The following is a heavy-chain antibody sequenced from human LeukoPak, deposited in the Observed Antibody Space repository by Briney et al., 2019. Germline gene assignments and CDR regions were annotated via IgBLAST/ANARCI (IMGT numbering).Heavy chain of an antibody. CDR2: FSGSGGST. D-gene: IGHD3-10*01. CDR3: ARDYASDY. V-gene: IGHV3-23*01. J-gene: IGHJ4*02. Sequence: GGSLRLSCAASGFTFSNYAMSWVRQAPGKGLEWVSGFSGSGGSTYYADSVKGRFIISRDNAKNSLYLQMSSLRAEDTAVYYCARDYASDYWGQGTLVTVSS. CDR1: GFTFSNYA.